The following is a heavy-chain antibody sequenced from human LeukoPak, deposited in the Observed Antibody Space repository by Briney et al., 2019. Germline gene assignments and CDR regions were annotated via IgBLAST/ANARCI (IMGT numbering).Heavy chain of an antibody. CDR2: INPNSGGT. J-gene: IGHJ5*02. CDR3: ARDLPRYCSSTSCPNWFDP. CDR1: GYTFTGYY. V-gene: IGHV1-2*02. D-gene: IGHD2-2*01. Sequence: ASVKVSCKASGYTFTGYYMHWVRQAPGQGLEWMGWINPNSGGTNYAQKFQGRVTMTRDTSISTAYMEVSRLRSDDTAVYYCARDLPRYCSSTSCPNWFDPWGQGTLVTVSS.